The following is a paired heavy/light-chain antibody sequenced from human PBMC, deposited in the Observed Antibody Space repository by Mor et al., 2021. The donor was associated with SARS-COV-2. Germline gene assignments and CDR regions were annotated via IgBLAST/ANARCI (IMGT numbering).Light chain of an antibody. CDR3: QQSYSTPPYT. CDR1: QSISNY. CDR2: GVS. J-gene: IGKJ2*01. V-gene: IGKV1-39*01. Sequence: DIQMTQSPSSLSASVGDRVTITCRASQSISNYLNWYQQKPGIAPKLLIYGVSSLQSGVPSRFSGSGFGTDFTLTISSLQPEDFATYYCQQSYSTPPYTFGQGTKLEIK.
Heavy chain of an antibody. Sequence: EVQLLESGGGLVQPGGSLRLSCVASGITFGNYAMTWVRQAPGKGLEWVSAISGSGTSTYYAGSVKGRFTVSRDNSKNTLYLQMESLRADDTAVYYCAKVGYFHWLSHEIDYWGQGTLVTVSS. CDR1: GITFGNYA. CDR3: AKVGYFHWLSHEIDY. D-gene: IGHD3-9*01. V-gene: IGHV3-23*01. J-gene: IGHJ4*02. CDR2: ISGSGTST.